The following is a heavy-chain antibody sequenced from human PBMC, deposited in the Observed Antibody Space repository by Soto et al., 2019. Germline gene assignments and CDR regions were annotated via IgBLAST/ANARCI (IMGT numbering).Heavy chain of an antibody. CDR1: GASISGFY. CDR2: IYPTGST. V-gene: IGHV4-4*07. J-gene: IGHJ5*02. Sequence: SETRSLTCTVSGASISGFYCSWKRNSAGKGLEWNGRIYPTGSTDNFPSLKSRVMMSVDTSKKQFSLQLRSVTAADATVYYWVRDGTKTIRDWFDPWVQGISVTVS. D-gene: IGHD1-1*01. CDR3: VRDGTKTIRDWFDP.